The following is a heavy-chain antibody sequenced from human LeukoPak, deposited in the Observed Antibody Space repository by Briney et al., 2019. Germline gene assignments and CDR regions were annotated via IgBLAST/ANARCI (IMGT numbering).Heavy chain of an antibody. D-gene: IGHD2-2*01. CDR1: GFTFSDYY. CDR2: INSDGSST. Sequence: GGSLRLSCAASGFTFSDYYMSWIRQAPGKGLVWVSRINSDGSSTSYADSVKGRFTISRDNANKSLYLQMNSLRAEDTAVYYCATRKGLSGLDAFDIWGQGTMVTVSS. CDR3: ATRKGLSGLDAFDI. V-gene: IGHV3-74*01. J-gene: IGHJ3*02.